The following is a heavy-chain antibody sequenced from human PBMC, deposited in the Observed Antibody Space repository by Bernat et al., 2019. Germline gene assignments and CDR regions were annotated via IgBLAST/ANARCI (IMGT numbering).Heavy chain of an antibody. CDR2: IYYSGST. V-gene: IGHV4-59*01. D-gene: IGHD5-12*01. CDR1: GGGISSYY. Sequence: QVQLQESGPGLVKPSETLSLTCTVSGGGISSYYWSWIRQPPGKGLEWIGYIYYSGSTNYNPSLKSRVTISVDTSKNQFSLKLSSVTAADTAVYYCASVEMATDTFYFDYWGQGTLVTVSS. J-gene: IGHJ4*02. CDR3: ASVEMATDTFYFDY.